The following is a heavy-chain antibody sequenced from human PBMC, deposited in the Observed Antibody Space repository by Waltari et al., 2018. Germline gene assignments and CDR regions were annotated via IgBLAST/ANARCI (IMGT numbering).Heavy chain of an antibody. CDR2: FDPEDGET. CDR3: ATTLFFGVVKAFDI. Sequence: QVQLVQSGAEVKKPGASVKVSCKVSGYTLPDFSMHWVRQAPGKGLEWMGGFDPEDGETIYAQKFQGRVTMTEDTSTDTAYMELSSLRSEDTAVYYCATTLFFGVVKAFDIWGQGTMVTVSS. J-gene: IGHJ3*02. CDR1: GYTLPDFS. V-gene: IGHV1-24*01. D-gene: IGHD3-3*01.